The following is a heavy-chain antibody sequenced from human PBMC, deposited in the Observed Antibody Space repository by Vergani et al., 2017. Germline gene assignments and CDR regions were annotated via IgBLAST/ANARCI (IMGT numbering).Heavy chain of an antibody. CDR2: ISWNRGSI. J-gene: IGHJ4*02. CDR1: GFTFDDYA. D-gene: IGHD6-19*01. V-gene: IGHV3-9*01. Sequence: EVQLVESGGGLVQPGRSLRLSCAASGFTFDDYAMHWVRQAPGKGLEWVSGISWNRGSIGYAASVKGRFTVSRDNAQNSLYLHMDSLGAEDTAFYYCAKYSGAVGYFDYWGQGTLVTVSS. CDR3: AKYSGAVGYFDY.